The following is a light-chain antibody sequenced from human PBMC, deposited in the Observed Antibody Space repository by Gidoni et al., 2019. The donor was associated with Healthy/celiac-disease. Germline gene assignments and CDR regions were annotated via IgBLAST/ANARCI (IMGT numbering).Light chain of an antibody. CDR3: QQSYSTPPLT. CDR2: AAS. Sequence: DIQMTQSPSSLSASVEDRDTITCRASQSISSYLNWYQQKPGKAPKLLIYAASSLQSGVPSRFSGSGSGTDFTLTISSLQPEDFATYYCQQSYSTPPLTFGGGTKVEIK. J-gene: IGKJ4*01. V-gene: IGKV1-39*01. CDR1: QSISSY.